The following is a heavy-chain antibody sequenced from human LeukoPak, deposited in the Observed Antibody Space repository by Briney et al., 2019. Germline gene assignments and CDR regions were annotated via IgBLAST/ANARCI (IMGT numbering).Heavy chain of an antibody. V-gene: IGHV3-30*18. CDR2: ISYDGSNK. CDR3: VKDRTGTYTLDY. CDR1: GFTFTTYG. Sequence: GGSLRLSCAASGFTFTTYGIHWVRQTPGKGLEWVALISYDGSNKYYADSVKGRFTISRDNSKNTLNLQMNSLRAEDTAVYYCVKDRTGTYTLDYWGQGTLVTVSS. J-gene: IGHJ4*02. D-gene: IGHD3-10*01.